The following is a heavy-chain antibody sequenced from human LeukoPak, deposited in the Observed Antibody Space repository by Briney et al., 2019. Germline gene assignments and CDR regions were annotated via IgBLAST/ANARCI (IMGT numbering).Heavy chain of an antibody. CDR3: AKDQGVLLWFGEFPYFDY. Sequence: GGSLRLSWAASGFTFSSYAMHWVRQAPGKGLEWVAVIGYDGSNKYYADSVKGRFTISRDNSKNTLYLQMNSLRAEDTAVYYCAKDQGVLLWFGEFPYFDYWGQGTLVTVSS. J-gene: IGHJ4*02. CDR2: IGYDGSNK. V-gene: IGHV3-30-3*01. D-gene: IGHD3-10*01. CDR1: GFTFSSYA.